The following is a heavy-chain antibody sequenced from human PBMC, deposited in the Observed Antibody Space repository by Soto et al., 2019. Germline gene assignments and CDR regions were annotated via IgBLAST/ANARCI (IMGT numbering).Heavy chain of an antibody. CDR3: SRLGFASHGVDF. V-gene: IGHV3-73*02. CDR1: GFIFSNSA. J-gene: IGHJ4*02. Sequence: EGQLVESGGGLVQPGGSLKLSCAASGFIFSNSAIHWVRQASGKGLEWVGRIRSKANNYTTTYTASVKGRFTISRDDSKNTASLQMSSLKRDDTAVYSCSRLGFASHGVDFWGLGTLVTVSS. CDR2: IRSKANNYTT. D-gene: IGHD3-10*01.